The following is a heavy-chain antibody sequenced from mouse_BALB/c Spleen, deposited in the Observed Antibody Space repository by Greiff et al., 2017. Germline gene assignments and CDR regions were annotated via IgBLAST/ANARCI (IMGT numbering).Heavy chain of an antibody. J-gene: IGHJ2*01. D-gene: IGHD2-10*02. CDR1: GFTFSSYA. V-gene: IGHV5-6-5*01. CDR2: ISSGGST. Sequence: EVKVVESGGGLVKPGGSLKLSCAASGFTFSSYAMSWVRQTPEKRLEWVASISSGGSTYYPDSVKGRFTISRDNARNILYLQMSSLRSEDTAMYYCAREYGNYEGYYFDYWGQGTTLTVSS. CDR3: AREYGNYEGYYFDY.